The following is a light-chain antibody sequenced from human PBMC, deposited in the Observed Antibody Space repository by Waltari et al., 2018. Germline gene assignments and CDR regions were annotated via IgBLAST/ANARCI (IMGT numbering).Light chain of an antibody. V-gene: IGKV4-1*01. CDR2: WAS. Sequence: DIVMTQSPDSLAVSLGERATINCKSSQTVFYSSSNKNYLSWYQQKPGQPPKLLIYWASTRESGVPDRFSGSGSGTDFTLTISSLQAEDVAVYYCQQYFITPGTFGQGTKLEIK. CDR1: QTVFYSSSNKNY. J-gene: IGKJ2*02. CDR3: QQYFITPGT.